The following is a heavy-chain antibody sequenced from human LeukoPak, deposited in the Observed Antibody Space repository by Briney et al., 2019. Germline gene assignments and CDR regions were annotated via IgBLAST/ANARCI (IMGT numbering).Heavy chain of an antibody. D-gene: IGHD3-22*01. Sequence: ASVKVSCKASGGTFSSYAISWVRQAPGQGLEWMGRIIPIFGTANYAQKFQGRVTITTDESTSTAYMELSSLRSEDTAVYYCAQDYYDSSGPNYWYFELWGRGTLVTVSS. CDR2: IIPIFGTA. J-gene: IGHJ2*01. CDR3: AQDYYDSSGPNYWYFEL. CDR1: GGTFSSYA. V-gene: IGHV1-69*05.